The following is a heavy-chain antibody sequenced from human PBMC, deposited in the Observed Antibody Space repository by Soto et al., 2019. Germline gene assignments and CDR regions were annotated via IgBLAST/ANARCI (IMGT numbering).Heavy chain of an antibody. D-gene: IGHD2-2*01. J-gene: IGHJ5*01. V-gene: IGHV6-1*01. CDR2: TYYRSKWYN. CDR1: GGSVCRYRST. CDR3: ARLVGNSWLDS. Sequence: HTLPLSYALRGGSVCRYRSTWDRIRQSPSRGLEWLGRTYYRSKWYNDYAVSVKGRITINPDTSNNQFSLQLNSVTPDDTAVYYCARLVGNSWLDSWGQGTLVTVSS.